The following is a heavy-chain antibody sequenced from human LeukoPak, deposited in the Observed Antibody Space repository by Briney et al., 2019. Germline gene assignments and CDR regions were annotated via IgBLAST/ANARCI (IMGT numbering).Heavy chain of an antibody. CDR2: IKQDGTDK. D-gene: IGHD3-9*01. Sequence: PPGGSLRLSCDSSGFTIGSDWMAWVRPAPGKGLEWVASIKQDGTDKKYLDSVKGRFTISRDNVKNSLYLQMNSLRAEDTAVYYCARDGTGFWGHGTMVTVSS. V-gene: IGHV3-7*01. CDR1: GFTIGSDW. J-gene: IGHJ3*01. CDR3: ARDGTGF.